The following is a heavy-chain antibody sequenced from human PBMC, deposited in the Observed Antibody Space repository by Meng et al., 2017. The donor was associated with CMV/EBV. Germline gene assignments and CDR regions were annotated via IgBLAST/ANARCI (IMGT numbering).Heavy chain of an antibody. CDR2: ISSSSSYI. CDR3: AREGDRITIFGVGPDGMDV. J-gene: IGHJ6*02. V-gene: IGHV3-21*01. CDR1: GFTFSSYS. Sequence: LSCAASGFTFSSYSMNWVRQAPGKGLEWVSSISSSSSYIYYADSVKGRFTISRDNAKNSLYLQMNSLRAEDTAVYYCAREGDRITIFGVGPDGMDVWGQGTTVTVSS. D-gene: IGHD3-3*01.